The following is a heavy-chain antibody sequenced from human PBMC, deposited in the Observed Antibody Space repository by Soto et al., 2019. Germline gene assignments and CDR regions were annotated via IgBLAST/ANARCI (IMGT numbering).Heavy chain of an antibody. V-gene: IGHV3-30-3*01. D-gene: IGHD6-19*01. CDR3: ARVGGGSGWTIYYCYGMDV. CDR1: GFTFSSYA. CDR2: ISYDGSNK. Sequence: QVQLVESGGGVVQPGRSLRLSCAASGFTFSSYAMHWVRQAPGKGLEWVAVISYDGSNKYYADSVKGRFTISRDNSKNTLYLQMNSLRAEDTAVYYCARVGGGSGWTIYYCYGMDVWGQGTTVTVSS. J-gene: IGHJ6*02.